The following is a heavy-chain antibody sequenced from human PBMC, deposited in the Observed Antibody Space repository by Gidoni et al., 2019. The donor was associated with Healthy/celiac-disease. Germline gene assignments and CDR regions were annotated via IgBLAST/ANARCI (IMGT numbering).Heavy chain of an antibody. J-gene: IGHJ1*01. Sequence: EVQLLESGGGLVQPGGSLRLSCAASGFTFSSYAMSWVRQAPGKGLEWVSAISGSGGSTYYADSVKGRFTISRDNSKNTLYLQMNSLRAEDTAVYYCAKLEYSSGWYVNPVGYFQHWGQGTLVTVSS. CDR3: AKLEYSSGWYVNPVGYFQH. V-gene: IGHV3-23*01. D-gene: IGHD6-19*01. CDR1: GFTFSSYA. CDR2: ISGSGGST.